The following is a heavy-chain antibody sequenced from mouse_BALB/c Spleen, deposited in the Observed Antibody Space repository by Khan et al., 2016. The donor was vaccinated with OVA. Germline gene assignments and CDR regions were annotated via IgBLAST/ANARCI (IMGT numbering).Heavy chain of an antibody. CDR3: ARDGSRYNYAIDY. J-gene: IGHJ4*01. V-gene: IGHV3-2*02. Sequence: EVKLEESGPGLVKPSQSLSLTCTVTGYSITSEYAWNWIRQFPGNKLEWMGYISYSGSTNYNPALKSRISITRDTSKNQFFLQLNSVTTEDTATYYCARDGSRYNYAIDYWGQGTSVTVSS. CDR1: GYSITSEYA. D-gene: IGHD2-3*01. CDR2: ISYSGST.